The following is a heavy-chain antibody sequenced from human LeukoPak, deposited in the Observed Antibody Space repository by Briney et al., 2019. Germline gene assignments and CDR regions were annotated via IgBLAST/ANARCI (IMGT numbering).Heavy chain of an antibody. D-gene: IGHD3-10*01. J-gene: IGHJ4*02. Sequence: ASVKVSCKASGYTFTTYYMHWVRQAPGQGLEWMGIINPSGGSTSYAQKFQGRVTMTRDTSTSTVYMELSSLRSEDTAVYYCARDYYGSGSSLTPYFDYWGQGTLVTVSS. CDR3: ARDYYGSGSSLTPYFDY. CDR2: INPSGGST. CDR1: GYTFTTYY. V-gene: IGHV1-46*01.